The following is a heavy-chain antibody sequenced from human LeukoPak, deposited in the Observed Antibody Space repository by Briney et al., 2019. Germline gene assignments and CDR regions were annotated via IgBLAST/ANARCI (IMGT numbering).Heavy chain of an antibody. Sequence: SETLSLTCTVSGGSISSYYWSWIRQPPGKGLEWIGYIYYSGSTNYNPSLKSRVTISVDTSKNQFSLKLSSVTAADTAVYYCASIAAAGTPYFDYWGQGTLVPVSS. D-gene: IGHD6-13*01. CDR3: ASIAAAGTPYFDY. J-gene: IGHJ4*02. CDR2: IYYSGST. V-gene: IGHV4-59*01. CDR1: GGSISSYY.